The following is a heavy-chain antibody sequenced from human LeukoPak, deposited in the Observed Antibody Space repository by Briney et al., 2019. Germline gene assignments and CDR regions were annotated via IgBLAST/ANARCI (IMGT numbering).Heavy chain of an antibody. CDR3: ARDSTVTKFDY. CDR1: GFTFSKYA. J-gene: IGHJ4*02. CDR2: ISYDGSNK. D-gene: IGHD4-17*01. V-gene: IGHV3-30-3*01. Sequence: GGSLRLSCAASGFTFSKYAMHWVRQGPGKGLEWAAVISYDGSNKYYADSVKGRFTISRDNSKNTLYLQMNSLRAEDTAVYYCARDSTVTKFDYWGQGTLVTVSS.